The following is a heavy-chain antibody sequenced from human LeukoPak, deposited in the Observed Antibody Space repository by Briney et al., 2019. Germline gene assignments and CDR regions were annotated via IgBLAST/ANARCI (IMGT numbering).Heavy chain of an antibody. Sequence: GESLKISCKGSGYSFTGYWIGWVRQMPGKGLEGMGIINPGDSETRYSPSFQGQVTISADKSISTAYLQWSSLKASDTAMYYCARHYSSSSSGDYWGQGTLVTVSS. V-gene: IGHV5-51*01. J-gene: IGHJ4*02. CDR3: ARHYSSSSSGDY. CDR2: INPGDSET. CDR1: GYSFTGYW. D-gene: IGHD6-6*01.